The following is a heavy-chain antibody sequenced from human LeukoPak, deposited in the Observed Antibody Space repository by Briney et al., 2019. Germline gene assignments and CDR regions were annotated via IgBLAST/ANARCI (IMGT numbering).Heavy chain of an antibody. V-gene: IGHV3-21*01. Sequence: GGSLRLSYAASGFTFSSYSMNWVRQAPGKGLEWVSSISSSSSYIYYADSVKGRFTISRDNAKNSLYLQMNSLRAEDTAVYYCARSDGSGSTDLDYWGQGTLVTVSS. CDR1: GFTFSSYS. CDR2: ISSSSSYI. J-gene: IGHJ4*02. D-gene: IGHD3-10*01. CDR3: ARSDGSGSTDLDY.